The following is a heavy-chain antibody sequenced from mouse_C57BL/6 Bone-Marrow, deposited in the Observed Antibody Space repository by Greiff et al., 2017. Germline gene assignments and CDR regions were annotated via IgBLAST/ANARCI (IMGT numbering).Heavy chain of an antibody. CDR1: GFTFSSYA. V-gene: IGHV5-4*01. CDR3: ARDHYYGSSPSWFAY. J-gene: IGHJ3*01. CDR2: ISDGGSYT. D-gene: IGHD1-1*01. Sequence: EVQRVESGGGLVKPGGSLKLSCAASGFTFSSYAMPWVRQTPEKRLEWVATISDGGSYTYYPDNVKGRFTISRDNAKNNLYLQMSHLKSEDTAMYYCARDHYYGSSPSWFAYWGQETLVTVSA.